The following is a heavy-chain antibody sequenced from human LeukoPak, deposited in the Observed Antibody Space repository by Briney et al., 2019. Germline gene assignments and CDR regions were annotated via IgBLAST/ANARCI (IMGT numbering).Heavy chain of an antibody. J-gene: IGHJ3*02. V-gene: IGHV3-48*01. CDR3: ARSYGAFDI. CDR1: RFTFRTYA. CDR2: ISSSSSTI. Sequence: PGGSLRLSCAASRFTFRTYAMNWVGQARGKGVEWVSYISSSSSTIYYADSVKGRFTISRDNAKNSLYLQMNSLRAEDTAVYYCARSYGAFDIWGQGTMVTVSS. D-gene: IGHD2-8*01.